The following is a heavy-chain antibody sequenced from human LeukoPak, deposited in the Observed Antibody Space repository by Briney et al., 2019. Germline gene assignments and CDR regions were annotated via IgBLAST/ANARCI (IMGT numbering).Heavy chain of an antibody. V-gene: IGHV3-23*01. D-gene: IGHD1/OR15-1a*01. CDR1: GFTFSSYG. CDR2: ISGSGDTT. CDR3: ANDPRGTTVGAFGFYYYGMDV. J-gene: IGHJ6*02. Sequence: QTGGSLRLSCAASGFTFSSYGMHWVRQAPGKGLEWVSSISGSGDTTYYADSVKGQFIISRDNSKNTLYLQMNSLRVEDTAVYYCANDPRGTTVGAFGFYYYGMDVWGQGTTVTVSS.